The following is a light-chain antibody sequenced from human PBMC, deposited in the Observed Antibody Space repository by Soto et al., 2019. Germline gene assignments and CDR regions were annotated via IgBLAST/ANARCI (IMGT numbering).Light chain of an antibody. CDR1: HRVRSE. CDR2: YAS. Sequence: IVMTQYPATLSLSAGERATLSCRASHRVRSELAWYQQKPGQSPRLLILYASTSATGIPARVSGSGSGTEFTLTTSNLQSPEFAVEYCHQYNKWPTNTFGQGTRLEIK. CDR3: HQYNKWPTNT. J-gene: IGKJ5*01. V-gene: IGKV3-15*01.